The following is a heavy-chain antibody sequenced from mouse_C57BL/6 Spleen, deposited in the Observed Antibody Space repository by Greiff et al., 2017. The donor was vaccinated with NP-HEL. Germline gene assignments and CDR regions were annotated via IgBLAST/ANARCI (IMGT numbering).Heavy chain of an antibody. CDR1: GYTFTSYW. CDR3: ARRTFPYYCSRGYAMDY. CDR2: INPSNGGT. V-gene: IGHV1-53*01. J-gene: IGHJ4*01. Sequence: QVQLQQPGTELVKPGASVKLSCKASGYTFTSYWMHWVKQRPGQGLEWIGNINPSNGGTNYNEKFKSKATLTVDKSSSTAYMQLSSLTSEDSAVYYCARRTFPYYCSRGYAMDYWGQGTSVTVSS. D-gene: IGHD1-1*01.